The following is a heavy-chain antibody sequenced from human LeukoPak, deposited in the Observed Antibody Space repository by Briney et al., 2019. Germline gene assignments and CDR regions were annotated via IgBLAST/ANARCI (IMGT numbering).Heavy chain of an antibody. CDR3: ATRLHYYYGTSPSFFDI. V-gene: IGHV4-38-2*02. J-gene: IGHJ3*02. CDR2: IFHSGNT. Sequence: PSETLSLTCTVSGYSINSGHYWGWIRQPPGKGLEWIGSIFHSGNTYSNPSLKSRVTISVDTSKNQFSLKLTSVTAADTAVYYCATRLHYYYGTSPSFFDIWGQGTMVTVSS. D-gene: IGHD3-10*01. CDR1: GYSINSGHY.